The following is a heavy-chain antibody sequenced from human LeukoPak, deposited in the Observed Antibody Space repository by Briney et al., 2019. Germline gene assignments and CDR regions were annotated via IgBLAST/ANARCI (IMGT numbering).Heavy chain of an antibody. V-gene: IGHV4-38-2*02. J-gene: IGHJ4*02. CDR1: GYSIRSGDY. CDR3: ARAPNYDFWSGYLDY. CDR2: IYHSGST. Sequence: SETLSLTCTVSGYSIRSGDYWGWIRQPPGKGLEWIGNIYHSGSTYYNPSLKSRVIISVDTSKNHFSLKLSSVTAADTAVYYCARAPNYDFWSGYLDYWGQGTLVTVSS. D-gene: IGHD3-3*01.